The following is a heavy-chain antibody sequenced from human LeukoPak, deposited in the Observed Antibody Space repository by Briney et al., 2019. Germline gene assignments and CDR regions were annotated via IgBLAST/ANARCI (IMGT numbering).Heavy chain of an antibody. D-gene: IGHD5-12*01. CDR3: ASRYSGYANY. J-gene: IGHJ4*02. Sequence: PGGSLRLSCAASGFTFSSYEMNWVRQAPGKGLEWLSYISSSGGTISYADSVKGRFTISRDNAKRSLYLQMNSLRAEDTAVYYCASRYSGYANYWGQGTLVTVSS. V-gene: IGHV3-48*03. CDR1: GFTFSSYE. CDR2: ISSSGGTI.